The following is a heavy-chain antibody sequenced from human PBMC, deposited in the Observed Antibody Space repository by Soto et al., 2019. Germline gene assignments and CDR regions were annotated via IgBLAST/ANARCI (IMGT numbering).Heavy chain of an antibody. V-gene: IGHV3-23*01. J-gene: IGHJ5*01. CDR3: VKGGWLDF. CDR2: ISDHGGTT. CDR1: GFSFNTFE. D-gene: IGHD3-16*01. Sequence: PGGSLRLSCAASGFSFNTFEMSWVRQAPGRGLEWVSFISDHGGTTYYADSVKGRFTSSRDNSKNTLYLQMNSLTAEDTAVYMGVKGGWLDFWGQGVLVTVSS.